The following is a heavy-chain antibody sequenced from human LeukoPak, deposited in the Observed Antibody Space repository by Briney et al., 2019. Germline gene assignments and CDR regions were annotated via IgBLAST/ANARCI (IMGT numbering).Heavy chain of an antibody. CDR1: GFTFSSYA. CDR2: ISGSGGST. CDR3: TRYNVGFEP. V-gene: IGHV3-23*01. D-gene: IGHD1-1*01. J-gene: IGHJ5*02. Sequence: GGSLRLSCAASGFTFSSYAMSWVRQAPGKGLEWVSAISGSGGSTYYADSVKGRFTISRDNSKNTAYLQMNSLKTEDTAVYYCTRYNVGFEPWGQGTLVTVSS.